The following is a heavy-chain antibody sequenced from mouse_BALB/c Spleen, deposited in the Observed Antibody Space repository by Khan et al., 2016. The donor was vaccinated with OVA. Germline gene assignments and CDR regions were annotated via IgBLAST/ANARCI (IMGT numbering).Heavy chain of an antibody. CDR1: GYSITSDYA. CDR2: ISYSGNT. CDR3: ARRSGGDFDF. Sequence: EVQLQESGPGLVKPSQSLSLTCTVTGYSITSDYAWNWIRQFPGNKLEWMGYISYSGNTKYNPSLKSRISVTRDTSKNQFFLQLNSVTTEDTATYYWARRSGGDFDFWGQGTTLTVSS. J-gene: IGHJ2*01. D-gene: IGHD4-1*01. V-gene: IGHV3-2*02.